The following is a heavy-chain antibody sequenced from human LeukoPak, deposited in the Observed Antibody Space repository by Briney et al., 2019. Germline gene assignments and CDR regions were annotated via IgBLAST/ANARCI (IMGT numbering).Heavy chain of an antibody. CDR1: GFTFSSYG. CDR2: MWYDGSNK. D-gene: IGHD3-22*01. CDR3: AKGGYDSSGFDY. V-gene: IGHV3-33*06. Sequence: GSLRLSCAASGFTFSSYGMHWVRQAPGKGLEWVAVMWYDGSNKYYADSVKGRFTISRDNSKNTLYLQMNSLRAEDTAVYYCAKGGYDSSGFDYWGQGTLVTVSS. J-gene: IGHJ4*02.